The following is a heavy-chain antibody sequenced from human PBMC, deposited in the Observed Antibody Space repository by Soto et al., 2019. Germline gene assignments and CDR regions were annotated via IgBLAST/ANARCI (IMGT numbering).Heavy chain of an antibody. D-gene: IGHD2-8*01. CDR3: ASGSGYCTNGVCSTHAFDI. J-gene: IGHJ3*02. Sequence: QVQLQESGPGLVKPSETLSLTCTVSGGSISSYYWSWIRQPPGKGLEWIGYIYYSGSTNYNPSLKSLVTISVDTSKNQFSLKLSSVTAADTAVYYCASGSGYCTNGVCSTHAFDIWGQGTMVTVSS. V-gene: IGHV4-59*01. CDR1: GGSISSYY. CDR2: IYYSGST.